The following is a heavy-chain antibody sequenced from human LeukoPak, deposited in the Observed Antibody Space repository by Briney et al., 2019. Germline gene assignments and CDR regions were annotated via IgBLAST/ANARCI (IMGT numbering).Heavy chain of an antibody. CDR2: IRYDGSNK. V-gene: IGHV3-30*02. J-gene: IGHJ4*02. CDR3: AKLFLWFGELLYPPQDY. CDR1: GFTFSSYG. D-gene: IGHD3-10*01. Sequence: PGGSLRLSCAASGFTFSSYGMHWVRQAPGKGLEWVASIRYDGSNKYYADSVKGRFTISRDNSKNTLYLQMNSLRAEDTAVYYCAKLFLWFGELLYPPQDYWGQGTLVTVSS.